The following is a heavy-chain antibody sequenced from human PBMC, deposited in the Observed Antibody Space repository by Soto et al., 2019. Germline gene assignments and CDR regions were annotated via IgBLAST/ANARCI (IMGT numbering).Heavy chain of an antibody. J-gene: IGHJ3*02. CDR2: IYPGDSDT. D-gene: IGHD3-22*01. Sequence: PGESLKISCKGSGYSFTSYWIGWVRQMPGKGLEWMGIIYPGDSDTRYSPPFQGQVTISADKSISTAYLQWSSLKASDTAMYYCARRGYYYDSSGYPRAFDIWGQGTMVTVSS. V-gene: IGHV5-51*01. CDR1: GYSFTSYW. CDR3: ARRGYYYDSSGYPRAFDI.